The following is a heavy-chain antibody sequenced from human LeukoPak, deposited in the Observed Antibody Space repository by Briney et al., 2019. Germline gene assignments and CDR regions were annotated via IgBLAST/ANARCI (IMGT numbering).Heavy chain of an antibody. CDR3: VRHYVLHIVGPSY. Sequence: PSETLSLTCTVSGASISSSSFYWDWIRQSPGKGLEWIGNIYYGETTSYNPSFKSRVTISVDSSKNQFSLKVNSVTAADTAMYFCVRHYVLHIVGPSYWGQGILVTVSS. CDR2: IYYGETT. CDR1: GASISSSSFY. V-gene: IGHV4-39*01. J-gene: IGHJ4*02. D-gene: IGHD1-26*01.